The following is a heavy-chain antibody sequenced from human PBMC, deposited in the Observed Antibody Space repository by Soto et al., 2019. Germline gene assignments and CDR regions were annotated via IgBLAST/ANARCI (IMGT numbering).Heavy chain of an antibody. Sequence: GGSLRLSCAASGFTFSSYAMSWVRQAPGKGLEWVSAISGSGGSTYYADSVKGRFTISRDNSKNTLYLQMNSLRAEDTAVYYCANYLWFGESINYYYYYGMDVWGQGTTVTVSS. D-gene: IGHD3-10*01. CDR3: ANYLWFGESINYYYYYGMDV. V-gene: IGHV3-23*01. CDR2: ISGSGGST. CDR1: GFTFSSYA. J-gene: IGHJ6*02.